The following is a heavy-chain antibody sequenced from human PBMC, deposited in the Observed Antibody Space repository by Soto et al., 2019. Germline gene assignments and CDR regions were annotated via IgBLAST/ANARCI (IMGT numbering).Heavy chain of an antibody. Sequence: GESLKISCKGSGYSFTSYWIGWVRQMPGKGLEWMGIIYPGDSDTRYSPSFQGQVTISADKSISTAYLQWSSLKAPDTAMYYCASSPIRSPTPYYDFWSGYSTAEYFQHWGQGTLVTVSS. CDR1: GYSFTSYW. CDR3: ASSPIRSPTPYYDFWSGYSTAEYFQH. CDR2: IYPGDSDT. V-gene: IGHV5-51*01. D-gene: IGHD3-3*01. J-gene: IGHJ1*01.